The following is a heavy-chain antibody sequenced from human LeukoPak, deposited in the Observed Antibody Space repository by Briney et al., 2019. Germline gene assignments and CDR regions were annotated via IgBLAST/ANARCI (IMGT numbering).Heavy chain of an antibody. V-gene: IGHV3-21*01. D-gene: IGHD6-19*01. CDR1: GFTFSSYS. Sequence: EGSLRLSCTASGFTFSSYSMNWVRQAPGKGLEWVSSISSSSDYIYYADSVKGRFTISRDNAKNSLYLQMNSLRAEDTAVYYCARDVGAVAGTGSNFDYWGQGTLVTVSS. CDR3: ARDVGAVAGTGSNFDY. CDR2: ISSSSDYI. J-gene: IGHJ4*02.